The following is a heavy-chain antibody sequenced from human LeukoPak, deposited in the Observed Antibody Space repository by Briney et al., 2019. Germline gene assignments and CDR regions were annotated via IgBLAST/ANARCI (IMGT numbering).Heavy chain of an antibody. Sequence: SETLSLTCSVSGGSISSYYWSWIRQPPGKGLEWIGYIYYSGSTNYNPSLKSRVTISVDTSKNQFSLKLSSVTAADTAVYYCARVGCSGGSCYFDYWGQGTLVTVSS. J-gene: IGHJ4*02. CDR3: ARVGCSGGSCYFDY. V-gene: IGHV4-59*01. CDR2: IYYSGST. D-gene: IGHD2-15*01. CDR1: GGSISSYY.